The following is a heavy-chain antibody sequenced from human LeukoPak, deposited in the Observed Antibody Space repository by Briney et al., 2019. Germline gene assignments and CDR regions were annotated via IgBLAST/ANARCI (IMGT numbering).Heavy chain of an antibody. V-gene: IGHV3-30*02. CDR1: GFTFSNCA. CDR2: IRYDGGDK. CDR3: VKEDAAIHAFDF. D-gene: IGHD2-2*02. J-gene: IGHJ3*01. Sequence: GGSLRLSCAASGFTFSNCAMHWVRQAPGKGLEWVAFIRYDGGDKYYADPVKARFTISRDNSRNTLYLQMNSLRPEDTAVYYCVKEDAAIHAFDFWGQGTMVTVSS.